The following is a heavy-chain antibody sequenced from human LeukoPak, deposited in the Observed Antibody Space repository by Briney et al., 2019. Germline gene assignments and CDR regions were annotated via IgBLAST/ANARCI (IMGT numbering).Heavy chain of an antibody. CDR2: MNPNSGNT. CDR3: ARGWLADSTVVTPYNY. CDR1: GYTFTSYD. D-gene: IGHD4-23*01. J-gene: IGHJ4*02. V-gene: IGHV1-8*01. Sequence: ASVTVSCKASGYTFTSYDFNWVRQATGQGPEWMGWMNPNSGNTGYAQKFQGRVTMTRDTSISTAYMELSSLRSEDTAVYYCARGWLADSTVVTPYNYWGQGTVVTVSS.